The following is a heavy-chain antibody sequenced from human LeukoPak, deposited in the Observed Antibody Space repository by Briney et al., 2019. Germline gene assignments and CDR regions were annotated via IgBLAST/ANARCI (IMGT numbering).Heavy chain of an antibody. Sequence: GGSLRLSCAASGFTFSSYEMNWVRQAPGKGLEWVSYISTSGSTIYYADSVKGRFPTSRDNDKNSLYLQMNSLRAEDTAVYYCARDPSLDYWGQGTLVTVSS. J-gene: IGHJ4*02. CDR2: ISTSGSTI. V-gene: IGHV3-48*03. CDR3: ARDPSLDY. CDR1: GFTFSSYE.